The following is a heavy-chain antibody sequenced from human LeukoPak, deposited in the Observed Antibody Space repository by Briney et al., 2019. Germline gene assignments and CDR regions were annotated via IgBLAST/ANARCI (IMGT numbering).Heavy chain of an antibody. CDR1: GYSFTYW. D-gene: IGHD4-17*01. CDR3: ASARHGDYVWDY. J-gene: IGHJ4*02. CDR2: IYSGDSHT. Sequence: GESLKISCKGSGYSFTYWIGWVRQMPGKGLERMGIIYSGDSHTKYSPSFQGRVTISADKSISTAYLQWSSLEASDTAMYYCASARHGDYVWDYWGQGTLVTVSS. V-gene: IGHV5-51*01.